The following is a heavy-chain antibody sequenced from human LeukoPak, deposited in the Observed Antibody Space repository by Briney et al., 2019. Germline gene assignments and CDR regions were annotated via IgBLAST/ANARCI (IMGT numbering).Heavy chain of an antibody. CDR1: GFTFDDYA. CDR2: ISWNSGSI. V-gene: IGHV3-9*01. CDR3: AKGSTTVVTGAFDI. D-gene: IGHD4-23*01. J-gene: IGHJ3*02. Sequence: GGSLRLSCEASGFTFDDYAMHWVRQAPGKGLEWVSGISWNSGSIGYADSVKGRFTISRDNAKNSLYLQMNSLRAEDTALYYCAKGSTTVVTGAFDIWGQGTMVTVSS.